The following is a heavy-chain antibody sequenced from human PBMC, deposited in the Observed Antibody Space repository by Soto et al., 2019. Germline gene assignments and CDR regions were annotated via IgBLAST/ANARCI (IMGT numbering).Heavy chain of an antibody. CDR1: GGSISSYY. V-gene: IGHV4-59*08. CDR2: IYYSGST. D-gene: IGHD6-25*01. CDR3: ARGHSGMAATSFFDY. Sequence: NPSETLSLTCTVSGGSISSYYWSWIRQPPGKGLEWIGYIYYSGSTNYNPSLKSRVTISVDTSKNQFSLNLNSVTAADTALYFCARGHSGMAATSFFDYWGQGAQVTVSS. J-gene: IGHJ4*02.